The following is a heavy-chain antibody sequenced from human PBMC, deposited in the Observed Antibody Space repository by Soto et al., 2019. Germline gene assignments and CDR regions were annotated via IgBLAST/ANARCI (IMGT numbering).Heavy chain of an antibody. D-gene: IGHD3-3*01. CDR2: IYSSGST. CDR1: GGAINSYY. Sequence: SETLSLTCTVSGGAINSYYWTWIRQPAGKGLEWIGRIYSSGSTKYNPSLQSRVTMSLDTSKNQFSLRLTSVTAADTAVYYCARGQRFSDWFDPWGQGTLVT. J-gene: IGHJ5*02. V-gene: IGHV4-4*07. CDR3: ARGQRFSDWFDP.